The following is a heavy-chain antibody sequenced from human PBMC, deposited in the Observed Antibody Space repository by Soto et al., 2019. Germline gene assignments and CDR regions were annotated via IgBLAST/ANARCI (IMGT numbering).Heavy chain of an antibody. CDR3: ARDQETTALYYDYYYMDV. CDR1: GYTFTSYY. CDR2: INPSGGST. V-gene: IGHV1-46*03. J-gene: IGHJ6*03. D-gene: IGHD1-1*01. Sequence: QVQLVQSGAEVKKPGASVTVSCKASGYTFTSYYIHWVRQAPGQGLEWMGIINPSGGSTSYGQKFQGRGSMTRDKSPRTVYMEERGLRSEDTAVYYCARDQETTALYYDYYYMDVWGKGTTVTVSS.